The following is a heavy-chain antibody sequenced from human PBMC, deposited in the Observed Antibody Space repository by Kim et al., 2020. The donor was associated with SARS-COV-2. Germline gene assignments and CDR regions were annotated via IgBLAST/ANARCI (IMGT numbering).Heavy chain of an antibody. CDR2: ISYDGSNK. J-gene: IGHJ4*02. D-gene: IGHD3-22*01. CDR1: GFTFSSYA. Sequence: GGSLRLSCAASGFTFSSYAMHWVRQAPGKGLEWVAVISYDGSNKYYADSVKGRFTIFRDNSKNTLYLQMNSLRAEDTAVYYCARPFGGGYYSVLDYWGQG. CDR3: ARPFGGGYYSVLDY. V-gene: IGHV3-30-3*01.